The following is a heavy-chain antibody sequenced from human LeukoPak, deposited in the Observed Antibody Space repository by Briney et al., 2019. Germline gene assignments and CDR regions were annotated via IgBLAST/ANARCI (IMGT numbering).Heavy chain of an antibody. V-gene: IGHV4-30-2*01. J-gene: IGHJ6*03. CDR1: GGSISSGGYY. CDR3: ARGQFGVVVGSPYYYYYMDV. Sequence: PSETLSLTCTVSGGSISSGGYYWSWIRQPPGKGLEWIGYIYHSGSTYYNPSLKSRVTISVDRSKNQFSLKLSSVTAADTAVYYCARGQFGVVVGSPYYYYYMDVWGKGTTVTVSS. CDR2: IYHSGST. D-gene: IGHD3-3*01.